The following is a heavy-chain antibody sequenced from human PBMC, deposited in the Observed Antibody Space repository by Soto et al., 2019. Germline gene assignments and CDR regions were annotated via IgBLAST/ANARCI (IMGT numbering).Heavy chain of an antibody. CDR3: LVKGSGGGSYYY. CDR1: GGTFSSYA. CDR2: IIPIFGTA. J-gene: IGHJ4*02. D-gene: IGHD1-26*01. Sequence: QVQLVQSGAEVKKPGSSVKVSCKASGGTFSSYAISWVRQAPGQGLEWMGGIIPIFGTANYAQKFQGRVTNTGDESNSQGFMEVSSPRTEDTAVYYCLVKGSGGGSYYYWGQGTLVTVSS. V-gene: IGHV1-69*01.